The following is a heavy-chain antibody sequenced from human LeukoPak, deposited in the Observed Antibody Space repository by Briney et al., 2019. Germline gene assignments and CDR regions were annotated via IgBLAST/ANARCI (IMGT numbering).Heavy chain of an antibody. CDR3: ARAGYYGDDAFDL. J-gene: IGHJ3*01. CDR2: IRQDGSEK. Sequence: GGSLRLSCAGSGFTIGSYWMSRVRQAPGKGLERVANIRQDGSEKYYVDSVKGRLTISRDNAKNSLYLQMNSLRAEDTGIYYCARAGYYGDDAFDLWGQGTMVTVSS. CDR1: GFTIGSYW. V-gene: IGHV3-7*01. D-gene: IGHD2/OR15-2a*01.